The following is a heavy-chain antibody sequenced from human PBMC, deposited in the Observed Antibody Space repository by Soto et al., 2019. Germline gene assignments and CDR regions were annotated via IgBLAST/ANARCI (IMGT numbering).Heavy chain of an antibody. CDR1: GVSISSGGYY. V-gene: IGHV4-31*03. CDR2: IYYSGST. D-gene: IGHD3-3*01. CDR3: ARDPRGSNDFWSDDAFDI. Sequence: PSETLSLTCTVSGVSISSGGYYWSRIRQHPGKGLEWIGYIYYSGSTYYNPSLKSRVTISVDTSKNQFSLKLSSVTAADTAVYYCARDPRGSNDFWSDDAFDIWGQGTMVTVSS. J-gene: IGHJ3*02.